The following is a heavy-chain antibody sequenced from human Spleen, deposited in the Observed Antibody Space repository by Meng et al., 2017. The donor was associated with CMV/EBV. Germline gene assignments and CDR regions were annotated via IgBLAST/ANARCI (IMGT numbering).Heavy chain of an antibody. CDR3: ATRYSSFDY. Sequence: GSLRLSCAASGITFSSYWMTWVRQAPGKGLEWVANIKQDGSKKYYVDSVKGRFTISRDNAKNSLDLQMNNLRAEDTAVYYCATRYSSFDYWGPGTLVTVSS. J-gene: IGHJ4*02. V-gene: IGHV3-7*01. CDR1: GITFSSYW. D-gene: IGHD6-13*01. CDR2: IKQDGSKK.